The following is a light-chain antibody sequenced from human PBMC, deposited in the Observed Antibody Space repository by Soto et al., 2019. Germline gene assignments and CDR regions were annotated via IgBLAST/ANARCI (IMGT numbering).Light chain of an antibody. J-gene: IGLJ3*02. Sequence: QSVLTQPTSVSGAPGQRVTISCIGSASNIGAGYDVHWYQQLPGTAPKLLIFGNSNRPSGVPDRFSGSKSGTSASLAITGLQADDEADYYCQSYDSGWVFGGGTKLTVL. V-gene: IGLV1-40*01. CDR2: GNS. CDR3: QSYDSGWV. CDR1: ASNIGAGYD.